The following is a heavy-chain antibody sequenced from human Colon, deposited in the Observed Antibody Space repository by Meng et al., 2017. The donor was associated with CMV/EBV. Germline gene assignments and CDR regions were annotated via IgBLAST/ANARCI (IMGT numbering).Heavy chain of an antibody. D-gene: IGHD3-10*01. CDR3: ATGGSPYFNT. J-gene: IGHJ5*02. V-gene: IGHV1-18*01. CDR2: ISANNGNT. Sequence: QLFQSKTEGKKPGDSVQVSCKASGNTLSTYVISWVRQAPGQGLEWMGWISANNGNTNYGKKFQGRVTMTTDTSTNTAYMEWRSLRSDDTAVYYCATGGSPYFNTWGQGNLVTVSS. CDR1: GNTLSTYV.